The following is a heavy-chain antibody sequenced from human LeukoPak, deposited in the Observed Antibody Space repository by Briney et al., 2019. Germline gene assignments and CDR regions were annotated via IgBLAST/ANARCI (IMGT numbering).Heavy chain of an antibody. J-gene: IGHJ6*03. CDR3: ARASVTDYYCYYIDV. CDR2: IYYSGST. Sequence: SETLSLTCTVSGGSISSSNYYWGWIRQPQGKGLEGIGSIYYSGSTYYNPSLKSRVTISVDTSKNQFSLKLSSVAAADTAEYYCARASVTDYYCYYIDVGGKGTTVTVSS. CDR1: GGSISSSNYY. D-gene: IGHD4-11*01. V-gene: IGHV4-39*07.